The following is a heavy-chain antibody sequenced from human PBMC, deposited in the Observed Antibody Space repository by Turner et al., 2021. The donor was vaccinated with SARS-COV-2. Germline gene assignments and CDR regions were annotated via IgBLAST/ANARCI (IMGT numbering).Heavy chain of an antibody. CDR2: IYYSGST. Sequence: QLQLQESGPGLVKPSETLPLTCTASGGSISSSSYYWGWIRQPPGKGLEWIGSIYYSGSTYYNPSLKSRGTISVDTSKNQFSLKLSAVTAADTAVYYCARHKGDYDSSELLGWGQGTLVTVSS. CDR1: GGSISSSSYY. D-gene: IGHD3-22*01. V-gene: IGHV4-39*01. CDR3: ARHKGDYDSSELLG. J-gene: IGHJ4*02.